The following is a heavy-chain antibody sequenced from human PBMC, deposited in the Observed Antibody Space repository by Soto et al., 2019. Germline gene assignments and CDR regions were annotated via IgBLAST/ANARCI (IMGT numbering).Heavy chain of an antibody. CDR3: AREPGVRYSSSSLFDY. CDR1: GYTFTSYA. D-gene: IGHD6-6*01. CDR2: INTGSGNT. V-gene: IGHV1-3*04. J-gene: IGHJ4*02. Sequence: ASVKVSCKASGYTFTSYAMHWVRQAPGQSLEWMGWINTGSGNTKYSQKFQGRVTITADASTSTAYMELSSLRSEDTAVYYCAREPGVRYSSSSLFDYWGQGTLVTVSS.